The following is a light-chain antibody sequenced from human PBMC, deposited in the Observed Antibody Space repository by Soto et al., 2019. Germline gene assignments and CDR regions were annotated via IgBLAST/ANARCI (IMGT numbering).Light chain of an antibody. J-gene: IGKJ1*01. V-gene: IGKV1-27*01. CDR1: QGIGNV. CDR2: AAS. Sequence: DIEMTQSPSSLSASLGYTVTITCRASQGIGNVLAWYQQKPGDVPKLLIYAASTVQSGGPSRFSGSGSGTDFTLTISSLQSEDFAVYYCQQYNNWTWTFGQGTKVDIK. CDR3: QQYNNWTWT.